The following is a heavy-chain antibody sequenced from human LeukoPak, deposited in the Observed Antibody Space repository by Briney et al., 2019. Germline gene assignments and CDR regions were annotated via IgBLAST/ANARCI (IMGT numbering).Heavy chain of an antibody. V-gene: IGHV3-30*04. CDR1: GFTFSSYA. CDR2: ISYDGSNK. Sequence: PGRSLRLPCAASGFTFSSYAMHWVRQAPGKGLEWVAVISYDGSNKYYADSVKGRFTISRDNSKNTLYLQMNSLRAEDTAVYYCARVSRFPTIFGVVIIAPGGMDVWGQGTTVTVSS. D-gene: IGHD3-3*01. CDR3: ARVSRFPTIFGVVIIAPGGMDV. J-gene: IGHJ6*02.